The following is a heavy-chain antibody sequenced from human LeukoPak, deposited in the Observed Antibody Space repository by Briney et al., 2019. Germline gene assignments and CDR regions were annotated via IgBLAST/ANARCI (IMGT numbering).Heavy chain of an antibody. CDR1: GGSISSYY. D-gene: IGHD6-13*01. CDR3: ASLRNPRLAAAGKYYFDY. CDR2: IYYSGST. J-gene: IGHJ4*02. Sequence: SSETLSLTCTVSGGSISSYYWSWIRQPPGKGLGWIGYIYYSGSTNYNPSLKSRVTISVDTSKNQFSLKLSSVTAADTAVYYCASLRNPRLAAAGKYYFDYWGQGTLVTVSS. V-gene: IGHV4-59*01.